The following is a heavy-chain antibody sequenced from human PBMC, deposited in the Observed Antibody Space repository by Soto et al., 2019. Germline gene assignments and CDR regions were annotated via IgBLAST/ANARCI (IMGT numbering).Heavy chain of an antibody. CDR2: INSDGSST. CDR1: GFTFSSYW. V-gene: IGHV3-74*01. Sequence: EVQLVEYGGGLVQPGESLRLSCAASGFTFSSYWMHWVRQAPGKGLVWVSRINSDGSSTSYAGSVKGRFTISRDNAKNTLYLQMNSLRAEDTAVYYGVRTSLVVAAATREDYWGQGTLVTVSS. CDR3: VRTSLVVAAATREDY. J-gene: IGHJ4*02. D-gene: IGHD2-15*01.